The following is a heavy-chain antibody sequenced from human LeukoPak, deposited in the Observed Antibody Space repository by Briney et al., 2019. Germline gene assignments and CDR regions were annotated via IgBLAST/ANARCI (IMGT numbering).Heavy chain of an antibody. J-gene: IGHJ3*02. CDR2: IYPGDSDT. CDR1: GYSFTSYW. Sequence: GESLKISCKGSGYSFTSYWIGWVRQMPGKGLEWMGIIYPGDSDTRYSPSFQGQVTISADMSISTAYLQWSSLKASDTAMYYCARWGPVPAANPAFDIWGQGTMVTVSS. V-gene: IGHV5-51*01. CDR3: ARWGPVPAANPAFDI. D-gene: IGHD2-2*01.